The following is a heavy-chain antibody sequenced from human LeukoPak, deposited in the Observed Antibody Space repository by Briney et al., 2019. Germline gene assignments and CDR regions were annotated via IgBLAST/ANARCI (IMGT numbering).Heavy chain of an antibody. V-gene: IGHV3-23*01. J-gene: IGHJ3*02. CDR3: ARAYGSSSWYLAFDI. CDR1: GFTFSSYA. Sequence: PGGSLRLSCAASGFTFSSYAMSWVRQAPGKGLEWVSAISGSGGSTYYADSVKGRFTISRDNAKNSLYLQMNSLRAEDTAVYYCARAYGSSSWYLAFDIWGQGTMVTVSS. D-gene: IGHD6-13*01. CDR2: ISGSGGST.